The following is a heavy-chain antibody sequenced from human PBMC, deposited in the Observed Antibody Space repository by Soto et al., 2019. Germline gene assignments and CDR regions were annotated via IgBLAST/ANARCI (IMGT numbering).Heavy chain of an antibody. CDR1: GFTVSSNY. D-gene: IGHD3-10*01. J-gene: IGHJ4*02. V-gene: IGHV3-66*01. CDR3: ARDRGASARDKYPPLGY. CDR2: IYSGGST. Sequence: EVQLVESGGGLVQPGGSLRLSCAASGFTVSSNYMSWVRQAPGKGLEWVSVIYSGGSTYYADSVKGRFTISRDNSKNTLYLQMNSLRAEDTAVYYCARDRGASARDKYPPLGYWGQGTLVTVSS.